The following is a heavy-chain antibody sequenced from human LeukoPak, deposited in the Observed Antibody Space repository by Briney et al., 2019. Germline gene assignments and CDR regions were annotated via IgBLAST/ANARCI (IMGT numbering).Heavy chain of an antibody. Sequence: GSSVKISCQASGYTFTGYYMHWVRQAPGQGLEWMGWINTNSGGTRYAQKFQGRVTMTRDTSISTAYMELSRLRSDDTAVYYCARMYSSSWYESWYFDLWGRGTLVTVSS. CDR3: ARMYSSSWYESWYFDL. V-gene: IGHV1-2*02. CDR1: GYTFTGYY. J-gene: IGHJ2*01. CDR2: INTNSGGT. D-gene: IGHD6-13*01.